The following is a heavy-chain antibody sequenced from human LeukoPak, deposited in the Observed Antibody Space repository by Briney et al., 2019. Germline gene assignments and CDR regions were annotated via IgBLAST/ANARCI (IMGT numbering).Heavy chain of an antibody. V-gene: IGHV4-61*02. Sequence: SETLSLTCTVSGGSISSGSYYWSWIRQPAGKGLEWIGRIYTSGSTNYNPSLKSRVTISVDTSKNQFSLKLSSVTAADTAVYYCASGLRYFDLYYWGQGTLVTVSS. D-gene: IGHD3-9*01. CDR2: IYTSGST. J-gene: IGHJ4*02. CDR1: GGSISSGSYY. CDR3: ASGLRYFDLYY.